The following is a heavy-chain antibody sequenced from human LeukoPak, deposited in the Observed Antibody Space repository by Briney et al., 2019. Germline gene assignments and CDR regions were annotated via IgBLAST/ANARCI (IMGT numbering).Heavy chain of an antibody. CDR3: FVVVTGISY. J-gene: IGHJ4*02. V-gene: IGHV3-53*01. Sequence: GGSLRLSCAASGFTVSNNYMSWVRQAPGKGLEWVSVIYSGGSTYYADSVKGRFIISRDNIKNTLYLQMNSLRAEDTAVYYCFVVVTGISYWGQATLVTVPS. D-gene: IGHD2-21*02. CDR2: IYSGGST. CDR1: GFTVSNNY.